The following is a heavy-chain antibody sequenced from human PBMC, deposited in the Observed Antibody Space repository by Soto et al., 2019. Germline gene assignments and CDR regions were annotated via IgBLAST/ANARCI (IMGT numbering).Heavy chain of an antibody. CDR2: IIPIFGTA. J-gene: IGHJ4*02. CDR3: AKSNLGVLRYFDWLRAYFDY. D-gene: IGHD3-9*01. CDR1: GGTLSSYA. V-gene: IGHV1-69*13. Sequence: GASVKVSCKASGGTLSSYAISWVRQAPGQGLEWMGGIIPIFGTANYAQKFQGRVTITADESTSTAYMELSSLRSEDTAVYYCAKSNLGVLRYFDWLRAYFDYWGQGPLVTVSS.